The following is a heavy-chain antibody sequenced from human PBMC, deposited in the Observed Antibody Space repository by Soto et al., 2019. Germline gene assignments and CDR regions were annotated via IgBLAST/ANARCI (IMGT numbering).Heavy chain of an antibody. D-gene: IGHD3-16*01. CDR1: GYTXTELS. CDR3: ATTGGDPGGWFDP. CDR2: FDPEDGET. J-gene: IGHJ5*02. V-gene: IGHV1-24*01. Sequence: SXKVSFKVSGYTXTELSMDLVRQAPGKGLEWIGGFDPEDGETIYAQKFQGRVTMTEDTSTETAYMELSSLRSEYTDVYYCATTGGDPGGWFDPWGQGTLGTVS.